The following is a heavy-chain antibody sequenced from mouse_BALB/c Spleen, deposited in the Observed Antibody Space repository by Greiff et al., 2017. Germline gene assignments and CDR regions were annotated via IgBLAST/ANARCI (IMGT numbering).Heavy chain of an antibody. J-gene: IGHJ2*01. CDR1: GFTFTDYY. D-gene: IGHD1-1*01. CDR2: IRNKANGYTT. CDR3: ARDSDYYGSSLDY. V-gene: IGHV7-3*02. Sequence: DVMLVESGGGLVQPGGSLRLSCATSGFTFTDYYMSWVRQPPGKALEWLGFIRNKANGYTTEYSASVKGRFTISRDNSQSILYLQMNTLRAEDIATYYCARDSDYYGSSLDYWGQGTTLTVSS.